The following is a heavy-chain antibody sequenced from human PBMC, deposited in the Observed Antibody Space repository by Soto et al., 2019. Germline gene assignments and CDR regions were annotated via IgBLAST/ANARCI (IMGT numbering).Heavy chain of an antibody. CDR1: GGSFSGYY. Sequence: SETLSLTCAVYGGSFSGYYWSWIRQPPGKGLEWIGKINHSGSTNYNPSLTSRVTISVDTSKNQFSLKLSSVTAADTAVYYCARSRPAIVPAAMRVNYYYDMDVWGQGTTVTAP. V-gene: IGHV4-34*01. J-gene: IGHJ6*02. CDR2: INHSGST. CDR3: ARSRPAIVPAAMRVNYYYDMDV. D-gene: IGHD2-2*01.